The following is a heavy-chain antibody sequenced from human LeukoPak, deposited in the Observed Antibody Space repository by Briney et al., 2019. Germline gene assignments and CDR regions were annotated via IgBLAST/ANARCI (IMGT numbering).Heavy chain of an antibody. J-gene: IGHJ4*02. Sequence: PSETLSLTCTVSGGFISSGDSYWSWIRQPPGKGLECICHIYYSGSPFSNPSLQSPVTISVDTSKNQFSLKLSSVTAADTAVYYCARYGGYETPFDYWGQGTLVTVSS. V-gene: IGHV4-30-4*08. D-gene: IGHD5-12*01. CDR2: IYYSGSP. CDR1: GGFISSGDSY. CDR3: ARYGGYETPFDY.